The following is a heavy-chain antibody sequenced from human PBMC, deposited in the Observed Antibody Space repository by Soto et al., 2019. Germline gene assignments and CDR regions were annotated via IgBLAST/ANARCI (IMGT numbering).Heavy chain of an antibody. CDR3: ARSQGGSSSLDIYYYYYYGMDV. Sequence: QVQPVQSGAEVKKTGSSVKVSCKAPGGTFSSYAISWVRQAPGQGLEWMGGIIPIFGTAKYAQKFQGRVTITADESTSTGYMELSSLRSEETAVYYCARSQGGSSSLDIYYYYYYGMDVWGQGTTVTVSS. V-gene: IGHV1-69*01. J-gene: IGHJ6*02. CDR2: IIPIFGTA. CDR1: GGTFSSYA. D-gene: IGHD2-15*01.